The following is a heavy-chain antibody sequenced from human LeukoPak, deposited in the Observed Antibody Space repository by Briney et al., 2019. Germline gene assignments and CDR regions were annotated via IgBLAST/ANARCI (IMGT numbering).Heavy chain of an antibody. CDR1: GFTFSSYG. V-gene: IGHV3-30*18. CDR2: ISYDGSNK. Sequence: GGSLRLSCAASGFTFSSYGMHWVRQAPGKGLEWVAVISYDGSNKYYADSVKGRFTISRDNSQNTLYLQMNSLRAEDTAVYYCAKGALDYAIDPWGQGTLVTVSS. J-gene: IGHJ5*02. CDR3: AKGALDYAIDP. D-gene: IGHD4-17*01.